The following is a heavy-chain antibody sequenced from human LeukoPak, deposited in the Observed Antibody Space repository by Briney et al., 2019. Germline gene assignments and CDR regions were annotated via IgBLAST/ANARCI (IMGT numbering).Heavy chain of an antibody. CDR1: GFTFSSYA. Sequence: PGGSLRLSCAASGFTFSSYAMSWVRPAPGRGLEWVSAISGSGGRTYSAHSVKSRFTISRDNSKNTLYLQMNSLRTEDTAVYYCAKDLYRAAAGTALDYWGQGTLVTVSS. CDR3: AKDLYRAAAGTALDY. D-gene: IGHD6-13*01. J-gene: IGHJ4*02. V-gene: IGHV3-23*01. CDR2: ISGSGGRT.